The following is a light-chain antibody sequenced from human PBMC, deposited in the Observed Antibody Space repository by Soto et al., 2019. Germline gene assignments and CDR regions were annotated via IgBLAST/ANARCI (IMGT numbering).Light chain of an antibody. Sequence: QTALTQPPSVSGCPGQSVTISCTSTTTDIDNYDSASWYQQAPGTAPKLIIYDVNNRPSGAPDRFSGSTSGNTASLTISGLQAEDETDYFCSLYSSNGSLIFGPGTKVTVL. J-gene: IGLJ1*01. CDR2: DVN. CDR3: SLYSSNGSLI. V-gene: IGLV2-18*01. CDR1: TTDIDNYDS.